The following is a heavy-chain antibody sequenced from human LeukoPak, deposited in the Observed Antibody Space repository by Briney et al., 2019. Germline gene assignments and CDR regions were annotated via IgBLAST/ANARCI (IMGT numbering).Heavy chain of an antibody. V-gene: IGHV1-2*06. CDR2: INPNSGGT. D-gene: IGHD3-9*01. CDR1: GYIFIGYY. Sequence: ASVKVSCMASGYIFIGYYMHWVRQAPGKGLEWMGRINPNSGGTKYGQKFQGRVTMTRDTSISTAYMELSRLRSDDTAVYYCARGGLILRYFVDYYYYYMDVWGKGTTVTVSS. J-gene: IGHJ6*03. CDR3: ARGGLILRYFVDYYYYYMDV.